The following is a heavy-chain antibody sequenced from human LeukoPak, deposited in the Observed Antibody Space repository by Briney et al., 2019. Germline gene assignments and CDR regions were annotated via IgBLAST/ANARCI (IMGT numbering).Heavy chain of an antibody. V-gene: IGHV4-30-2*01. CDR3: VRGGGLPNCGGYCPPDT. J-gene: IGHJ3*02. CDR1: GDTISHVDYS. CDR2: FLHSVGI. D-gene: IGHD2-21*02. Sequence: SETLSLTCSVSGDTISHVDYSWSWIRQPPGEGLEWIGLFLHSVGIEYKPSLKRRVTISGDRTKDQLSLTLTSVTAADTAVYYCVRGGGLPNCGGYCPPDTWGQGKMVIVSS.